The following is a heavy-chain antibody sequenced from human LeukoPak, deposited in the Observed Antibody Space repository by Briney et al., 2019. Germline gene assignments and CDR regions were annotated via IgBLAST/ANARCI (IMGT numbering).Heavy chain of an antibody. CDR1: GGSISSGGYY. D-gene: IGHD2-15*01. CDR3: ARLGYCSGGSCYYYYYGMDV. Sequence: SETLSLTCTVSGGSISSGGYYWSWIRQHPGKGLEWIGCIYYSGSTYYNPSLKSRVTISVDTSKNQFSLKLSSVTAADTAVYYCARLGYCSGGSCYYYYYGMDVWGQGTTVTVSS. CDR2: IYYSGST. V-gene: IGHV4-31*03. J-gene: IGHJ6*02.